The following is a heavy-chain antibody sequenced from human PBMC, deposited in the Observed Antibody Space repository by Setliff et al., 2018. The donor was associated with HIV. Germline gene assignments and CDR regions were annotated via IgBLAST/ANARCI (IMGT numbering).Heavy chain of an antibody. CDR1: GFTFSSYA. CDR3: ARDLGGATTM. CDR2: ISSSSSYI. V-gene: IGHV3-21*04. J-gene: IGHJ4*02. D-gene: IGHD1-26*01. Sequence: NPGGSLRLSCAASGFTFSSYAMSWVRQAPGKGLEWVSAISSSSSYIYYADSVKGRFTISRDNAKNSLYLQMNSLRAEDTALYYCARDLGGATTMGGQGTLVTVSS.